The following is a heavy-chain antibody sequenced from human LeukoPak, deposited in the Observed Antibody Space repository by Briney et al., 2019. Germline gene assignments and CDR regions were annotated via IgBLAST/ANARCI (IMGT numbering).Heavy chain of an antibody. D-gene: IGHD3-22*01. J-gene: IGHJ4*02. CDR2: ISSSSSYI. CDR1: GFTFSSYS. Sequence: PGGSLRLSCAASGFTFSSYSMNWVRQAPGKGLEWVSSISSSSSYIYYADSVKGRFTISRDNAKNSLYLQMNSLRAEDTAVYYCARMDTMIVVASPYFDYWGRGTLVTVSS. CDR3: ARMDTMIVVASPYFDY. V-gene: IGHV3-21*01.